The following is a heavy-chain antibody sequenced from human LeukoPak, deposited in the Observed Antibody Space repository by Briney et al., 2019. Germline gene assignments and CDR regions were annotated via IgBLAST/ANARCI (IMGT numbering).Heavy chain of an antibody. D-gene: IGHD6-13*01. V-gene: IGHV3-53*01. CDR3: ARDLGSSSWYPPGGDY. J-gene: IGHJ4*02. CDR1: GFTVSSNY. CDR2: IYSGGST. Sequence: GGSLRLSCAASGFTVSSNYMSWVRQAPGKGLEWVSVIYSGGSTYYADSVKGRFTISRDNSKNTLYLQMNSLRAEDTAVYYCARDLGSSSWYPPGGDYWGQGTLVTVSS.